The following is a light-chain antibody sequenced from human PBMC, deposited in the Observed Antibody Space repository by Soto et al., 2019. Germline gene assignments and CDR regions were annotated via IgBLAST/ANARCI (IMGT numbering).Light chain of an antibody. V-gene: IGKV1-5*01. CDR1: QTISSW. CDR2: DAS. CDR3: QQYKSYSLT. Sequence: DIQMTQSPSTLPASVGDRVTITCRASQTISSWLAWYQQKPGKAPKLLIYDASSLESGVPSRFSGSGSGTEFTLTITGLQPDDFAAYYCQQYKSYSLTFGQGTKVDIK. J-gene: IGKJ1*01.